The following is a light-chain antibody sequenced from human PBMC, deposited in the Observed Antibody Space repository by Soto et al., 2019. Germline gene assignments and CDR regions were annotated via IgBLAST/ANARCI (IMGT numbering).Light chain of an antibody. Sequence: EVVMTQSPATLSVSPGERVTLSCRASQSINAHLAWYQQKPGQAPRLLIHGASTRATGIPARFSGSGFGTDFIITISSLQSEDFAGYYCQQYNTWLWTFGQGTKVEIQ. CDR1: QSINAH. V-gene: IGKV3-15*01. J-gene: IGKJ1*01. CDR2: GAS. CDR3: QQYNTWLWT.